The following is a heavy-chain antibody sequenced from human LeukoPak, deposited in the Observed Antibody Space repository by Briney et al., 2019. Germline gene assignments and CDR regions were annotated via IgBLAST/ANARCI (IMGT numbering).Heavy chain of an antibody. CDR3: AREPGAVAGINEAESYLDY. D-gene: IGHD6-19*01. Sequence: ASVKVSRKVSGYTLTELSMHWVRQAPGKGLEWMGGFDPEDGETIYAQKFQGRVTMTEDTSTDTAYMELSSLRSEDTAVYYCAREPGAVAGINEAESYLDYWGQGTLVTVSS. V-gene: IGHV1-24*01. CDR2: FDPEDGET. CDR1: GYTLTELS. J-gene: IGHJ4*02.